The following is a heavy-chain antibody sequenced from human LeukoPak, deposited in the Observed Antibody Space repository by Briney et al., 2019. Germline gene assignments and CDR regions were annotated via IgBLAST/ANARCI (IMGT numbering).Heavy chain of an antibody. Sequence: ASVRVSCKASGYTFTGYYLHWVRQAPGQGLEWMGWINPNSGVTNYAQKFQGRVTMTRDTSISTAYMELSRLTSDDTAVYYCARVGHPTDIVLVPAAHSDVGTFDYWGQGTLVTVSS. J-gene: IGHJ4*02. CDR1: GYTFTGYY. V-gene: IGHV1-2*02. CDR3: ARVGHPTDIVLVPAAHSDVGTFDY. CDR2: INPNSGVT. D-gene: IGHD2-2*01.